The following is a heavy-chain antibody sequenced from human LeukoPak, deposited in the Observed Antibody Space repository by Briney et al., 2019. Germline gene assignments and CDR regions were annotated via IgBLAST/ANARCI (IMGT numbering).Heavy chain of an antibody. CDR1: GFTVSAYS. V-gene: IGHV3-53*01. J-gene: IGHJ2*01. Sequence: PGGSLRLSCAASGFTVSAYSMGWVRQAPGKGLEWLSLIYSGDRTYHADSVKGRFTVSRDDSENTLSLQMNSLRVEDTAVYYCAKDGYYDSSAYYYVRYFDLWGRGTLVTVSS. D-gene: IGHD3-22*01. CDR3: AKDGYYDSSAYYYVRYFDL. CDR2: IYSGDRT.